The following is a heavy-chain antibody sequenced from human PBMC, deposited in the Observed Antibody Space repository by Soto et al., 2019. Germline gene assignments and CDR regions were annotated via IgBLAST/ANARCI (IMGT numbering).Heavy chain of an antibody. V-gene: IGHV3-30*03. Sequence: QVHLVESGGGVVQPGGSLRLSCAASGFTINRNDMYWVRQAPGKGLEWVAVMSFDGNHQHYADSVTGRFTISRDNSKNTLSLEMNSLRRDDTAVYYCASCERFPRVGVDYYALDVWGQGTTVIVSS. CDR2: MSFDGNHQ. CDR3: ASCERFPRVGVDYYALDV. CDR1: GFTINRND. J-gene: IGHJ6*02. D-gene: IGHD3-3*01.